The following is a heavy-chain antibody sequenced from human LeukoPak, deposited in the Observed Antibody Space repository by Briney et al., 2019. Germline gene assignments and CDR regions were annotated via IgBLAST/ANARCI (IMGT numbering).Heavy chain of an antibody. D-gene: IGHD6-13*01. CDR1: GFTFSSYS. Sequence: GGSLRLSCAASGFTFSSYSMNWVRQAPGKGLEWVSSISSSSSYIYYADSVKGRFTITRDNAKNSLYLQMNSLRAEDTAVYYCARRSWYGDYYFMDVWGKGTTVTVSS. CDR3: ARRSWYGDYYFMDV. V-gene: IGHV3-21*01. J-gene: IGHJ6*03. CDR2: ISSSSSYI.